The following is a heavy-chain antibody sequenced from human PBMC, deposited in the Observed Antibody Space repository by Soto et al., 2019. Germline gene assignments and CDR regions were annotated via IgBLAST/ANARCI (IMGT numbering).Heavy chain of an antibody. CDR2: IIPIFGTA. CDR1: GGTFSSYA. J-gene: IGHJ4*02. CDR3: ARPAGGYCSGGSCYNFDY. D-gene: IGHD2-15*01. Sequence: SVKVSGKASGGTFSSYAISWVRQAPGQGLEWMGGIIPIFGTANYAQKFQGRVTITADKSTSTAYMELSSLRSEDTAVYYCARPAGGYCSGGSCYNFDYWGQGTLVTVSS. V-gene: IGHV1-69*06.